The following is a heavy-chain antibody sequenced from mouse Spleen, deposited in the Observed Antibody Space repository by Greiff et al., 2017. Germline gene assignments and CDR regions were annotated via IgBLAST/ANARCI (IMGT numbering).Heavy chain of an antibody. Sequence: EVQLQQSGAELVRPGASVKLSCTASGFNIKDDYMHWVKQRPEQGLEWIGWIDPENGDTEYASKFQGKATITADTSSNTAYLQLSSLTSEDTAVYYCTTLLLRDYAMDYWGQGTSVTVSS. V-gene: IGHV14-4*01. CDR1: GFNIKDDY. J-gene: IGHJ4*01. CDR2: IDPENGDT. CDR3: TTLLLRDYAMDY. D-gene: IGHD1-1*01.